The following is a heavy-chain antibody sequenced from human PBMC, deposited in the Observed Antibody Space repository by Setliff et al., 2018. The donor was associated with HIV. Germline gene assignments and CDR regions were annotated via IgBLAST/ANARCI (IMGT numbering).Heavy chain of an antibody. V-gene: IGHV1-46*01. D-gene: IGHD6-19*01. CDR2: ISPSGAST. CDR3: ARVPYRSAWFSGGHDAFDI. J-gene: IGHJ3*02. CDR1: GYIFSTYG. Sequence: GASVKVSCKASGYIFSTYGISWVRRAPGQGLEWMGMISPSGASTKYAQRLQGRVTLTRDTSSSTVYVELSSLRSDDTAVYYCARVPYRSAWFSGGHDAFDIWGQGTMVTVSS.